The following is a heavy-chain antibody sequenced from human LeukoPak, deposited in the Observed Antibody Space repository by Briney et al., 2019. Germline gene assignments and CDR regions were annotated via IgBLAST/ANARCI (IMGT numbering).Heavy chain of an antibody. Sequence: SQTLSLTCAVSGGSISSGGYSWSWIRQPPGKGLEWIGYIYHSGSTYYNPSLKSRVTISVDRSKDQFSLKLSSVTAADTAVYYCARAYGSGRRIVWDYWGQGTLVTVSS. J-gene: IGHJ4*02. V-gene: IGHV4-30-2*01. CDR1: GGSISSGGYS. CDR2: IYHSGST. D-gene: IGHD3-10*01. CDR3: ARAYGSGRRIVWDY.